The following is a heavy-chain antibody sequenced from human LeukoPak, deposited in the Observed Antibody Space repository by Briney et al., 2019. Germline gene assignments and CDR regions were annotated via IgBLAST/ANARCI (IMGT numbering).Heavy chain of an antibody. D-gene: IGHD2-15*01. Sequence: PSETLSLTCTVSGYSISGAYYWGWVRQAPGRGREGIGSIHGSGATYYNPSLKSRITISMDTSKNRFSLKLSSVTAADTAVYFCASPEGRYCGGGSCYDYWGQGTLVTVSS. CDR3: ASPEGRYCGGGSCYDY. J-gene: IGHJ4*02. CDR2: IHGSGAT. V-gene: IGHV4-38-2*02. CDR1: GYSISGAYY.